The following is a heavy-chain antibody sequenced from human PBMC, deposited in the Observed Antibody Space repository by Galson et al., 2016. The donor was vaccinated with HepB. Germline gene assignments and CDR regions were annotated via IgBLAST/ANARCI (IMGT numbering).Heavy chain of an antibody. D-gene: IGHD6-13*01. Sequence: SLRLSCAASGFTFTRYTMNWVRQSPGKGLEWVSSISGGSSYKYYADSVKGRFTISRDSSKNSLYLQMNSLRAEDTAIYFCARTPGYSGTWYDAFDIWGPGTIVTVSS. CDR1: GFTFTRYT. CDR3: ARTPGYSGTWYDAFDI. V-gene: IGHV3-21*01. J-gene: IGHJ3*02. CDR2: ISGGSSYK.